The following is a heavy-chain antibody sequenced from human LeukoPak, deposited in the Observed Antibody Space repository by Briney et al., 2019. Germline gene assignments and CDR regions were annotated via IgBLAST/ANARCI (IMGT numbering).Heavy chain of an antibody. CDR3: AKSPARYYYDSSGYWRDY. CDR1: GFTFSDYY. Sequence: PGGSLRLSCAASGFTFSDYYMSWVRQAPGKGLEWVSAISGSGGSTYYADSVKGRFTISRDNSKNTLYLQMNSLRAEDTAVYYCAKSPARYYYDSSGYWRDYWGQGTLVTVSS. V-gene: IGHV3-23*01. CDR2: ISGSGGST. D-gene: IGHD3-22*01. J-gene: IGHJ4*02.